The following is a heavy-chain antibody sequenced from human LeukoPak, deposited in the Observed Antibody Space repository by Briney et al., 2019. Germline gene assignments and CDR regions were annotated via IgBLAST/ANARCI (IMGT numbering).Heavy chain of an antibody. CDR2: INPSGGST. V-gene: IGHV1-46*01. D-gene: IGHD3-22*01. CDR3: ARAPPRGSGYYYYYYGMDV. CDR1: GYTFTSYY. Sequence: ASVKVSCKASGYTFTSYYMHWVRQAPGQGLEWMGIINPSGGSTSYAQKFQGRVTMTRDTSTSTVYMELSSLRSEDTAVYYCARAPPRGSGYYYYYYGMDVWGQGTTVTVSS. J-gene: IGHJ6*02.